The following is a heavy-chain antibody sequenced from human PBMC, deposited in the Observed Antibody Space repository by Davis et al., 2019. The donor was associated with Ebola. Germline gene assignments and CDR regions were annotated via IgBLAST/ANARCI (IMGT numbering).Heavy chain of an antibody. CDR2: IKKDGVQK. Sequence: GESLKISCAASGFTFSSYSMNWVRQAPGKGLEWVATIKKDGVQKFYVDSVKGRFIISRDNARNSLYLQMNSLKNEDTAVYYCARLVSGYWGQGTLVSVSS. D-gene: IGHD6-25*01. V-gene: IGHV3-7*03. J-gene: IGHJ4*02. CDR1: GFTFSSYS. CDR3: ARLVSGY.